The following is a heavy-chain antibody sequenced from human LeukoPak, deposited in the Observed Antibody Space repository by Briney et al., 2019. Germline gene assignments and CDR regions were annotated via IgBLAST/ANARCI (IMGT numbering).Heavy chain of an antibody. D-gene: IGHD6-13*01. V-gene: IGHV3-7*01. CDR2: IKQDGSEK. CDR3: AREWQGGIAAAGTRIEGDY. Sequence: GGSLRLPCALSGFSVSGYWMTWVRQAPGKGLEWVANIKQDGSEKNYVDSVKGRFTISRDNAENSLFLQMNSLGVEDTAVYYCAREWQGGIAAAGTRIEGDYWGQGTLVAVS. CDR1: GFSVSGYW. J-gene: IGHJ4*02.